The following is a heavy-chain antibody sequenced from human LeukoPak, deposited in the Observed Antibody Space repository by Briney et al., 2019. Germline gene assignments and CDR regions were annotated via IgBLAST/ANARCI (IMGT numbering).Heavy chain of an antibody. D-gene: IGHD3-22*01. CDR3: ARRAYGSSGTTCFDY. Sequence: GESLKISCKGSGYSLTSYWIGWVRQMPGKGLEWMGIIYPGDSDTRYSPSFQGQVTISADKSISTAYLQWSSLKASDTAMYYCARRAYGSSGTTCFDYWGQGTLVTVSS. V-gene: IGHV5-51*01. J-gene: IGHJ4*02. CDR2: IYPGDSDT. CDR1: GYSLTSYW.